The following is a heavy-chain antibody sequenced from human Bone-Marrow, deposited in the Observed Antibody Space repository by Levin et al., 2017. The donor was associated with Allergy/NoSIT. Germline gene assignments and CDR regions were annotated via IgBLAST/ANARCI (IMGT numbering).Heavy chain of an antibody. CDR3: AREADGDYD. CDR1: GFPFSSYN. V-gene: IGHV3-48*01. J-gene: IGHJ4*02. CDR2: ISSSSSTI. Sequence: LSLTCAASGFPFSSYNMNWVRQAPEKGLEWVSYISSSSSTIYYADSVKGRFTISRDNAKNSLYLQMNSLRGEDTALYYCAREADGDYDWGLGTLVTVSS. D-gene: IGHD4-17*01.